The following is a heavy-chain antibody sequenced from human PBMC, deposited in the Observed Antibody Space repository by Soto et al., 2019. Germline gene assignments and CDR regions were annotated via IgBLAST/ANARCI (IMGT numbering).Heavy chain of an antibody. CDR2: IIPIFGTA. V-gene: IGHV1-69*01. J-gene: IGHJ4*02. CDR3: AREGRKYQLPPFPPFHFDY. Sequence: QVQLVQSGAEVKKPGSSVKVSCKASGGTFSSYAISWVRQAPGQGLEWMGGIIPIFGTANYAQKFQGRVTITADESTSTAYMELSSLRSEDTAVYYCAREGRKYQLPPFPPFHFDYWGQGTLVTVSS. D-gene: IGHD2-2*01. CDR1: GGTFSSYA.